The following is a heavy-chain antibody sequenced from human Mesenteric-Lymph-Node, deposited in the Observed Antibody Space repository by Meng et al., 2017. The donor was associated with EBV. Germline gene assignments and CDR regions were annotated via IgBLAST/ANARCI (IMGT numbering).Heavy chain of an antibody. V-gene: IGHV1-69*01. Sequence: QGQRVRSGAEVKKPGSSVKVACKAVGGTFSSYDISWVRQAPGQGLEWVGGIIPIFSTANYAQKFQGRVTITADASTSTAYMELSSLRSEDTAVYYCARDGIMATIDGFDIWGQGTMVTVSS. CDR3: ARDGIMATIDGFDI. D-gene: IGHD5-12*01. CDR2: IIPIFSTA. J-gene: IGHJ3*02. CDR1: GGTFSSYD.